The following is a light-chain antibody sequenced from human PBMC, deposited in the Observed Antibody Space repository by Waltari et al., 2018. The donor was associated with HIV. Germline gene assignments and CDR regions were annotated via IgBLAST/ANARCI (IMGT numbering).Light chain of an antibody. J-gene: IGLJ2*01. V-gene: IGLV3-1*01. Sequence: SFELAQPPSVSVSPGQTASIPCSGDRRGWPYINWYVHQSGRAPVLVIYQNDKRPSGITERFSVSKSGNTASLTISGAQAMDEGDYYCQAWDSTNVIFGGGTKLTVL. CDR3: QAWDSTNVI. CDR1: RRGWPY. CDR2: QND.